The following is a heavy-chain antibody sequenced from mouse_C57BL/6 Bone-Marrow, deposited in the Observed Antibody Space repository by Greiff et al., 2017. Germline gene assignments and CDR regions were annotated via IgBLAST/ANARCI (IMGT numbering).Heavy chain of an antibody. CDR1: GYTFTSYG. CDR3: ARGGLLLFAY. D-gene: IGHD2-3*01. Sequence: LQESGAELARPGASVKLSCKASGYTFTSYGISWVKQRTGQGLEWIGEIYPRSGNTYYNEKFKGKATLTADKSSSTAYMELRSLTSEDSAVYFCARGGLLLFAYWGQGTLVTVSA. CDR2: IYPRSGNT. V-gene: IGHV1-81*01. J-gene: IGHJ3*01.